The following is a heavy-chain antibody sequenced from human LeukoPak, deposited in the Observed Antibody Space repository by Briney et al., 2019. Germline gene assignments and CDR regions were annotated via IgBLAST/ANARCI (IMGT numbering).Heavy chain of an antibody. J-gene: IGHJ4*02. CDR2: IRSDGNDK. Sequence: PGGSLRLSCAASGFTFSSYDMHWVRQAPGKGLEWVAFIRSDGNDKSYADSVKGRFTISRDNSKNTLSLQMNSLRAEDTAVYYCAKGDVSWGQGTLVTVSS. V-gene: IGHV3-30*02. CDR1: GFTFSSYD. CDR3: AKGDVS.